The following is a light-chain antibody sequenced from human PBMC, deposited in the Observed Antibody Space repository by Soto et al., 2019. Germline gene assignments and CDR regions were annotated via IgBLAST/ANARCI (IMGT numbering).Light chain of an antibody. V-gene: IGLV1-47*01. CDR3: AACDDSLSGHV. CDR1: SSNIGSNY. J-gene: IGLJ1*01. CDR2: RNN. Sequence: QSVLTQPPSASGTPGQRVTISCSGSSSNIGSNYVYWYQQLPGTAPKLLIYRNNQRPSGVPDRFSGSKSGNSASLAISGLRSEDEADYYCAACDDSLSGHVFGTGTKVTVL.